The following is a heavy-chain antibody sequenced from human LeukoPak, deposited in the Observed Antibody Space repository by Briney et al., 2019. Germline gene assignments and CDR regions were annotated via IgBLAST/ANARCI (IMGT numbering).Heavy chain of an antibody. V-gene: IGHV3-66*01. CDR2: IYSGGST. CDR3: ARDRSSVSYYYGSGSYYSSRYYYYYYMDV. CDR1: GFTVSSNY. J-gene: IGHJ6*03. D-gene: IGHD3-10*01. Sequence: GGSLRLSCAASGFTVSSNYMSWVRQAPGKGLEWVSVIYSGGSTYYADSVKGRFTISRDNSKNTLYLQMNSLRAEDTAVYYCARDRSSVSYYYGSGSYYSSRYYYYYYMDVWGKGTTVTISS.